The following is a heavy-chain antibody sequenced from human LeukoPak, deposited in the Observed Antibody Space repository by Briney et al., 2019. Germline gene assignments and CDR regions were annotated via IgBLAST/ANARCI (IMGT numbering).Heavy chain of an antibody. CDR2: ISNSGSST. Sequence: GGSLRLSCAASGFTFSSDAMSWVRQAPGKGLEWVSGISNSGSSTNYADSVKGRFTISRDNSKNTLYLQMNSLRAEDTAVYYCASRYFEYWGQGTLVTVSS. CDR3: ASRYFEY. J-gene: IGHJ4*02. V-gene: IGHV3-23*01. D-gene: IGHD4-11*01. CDR1: GFTFSSDA.